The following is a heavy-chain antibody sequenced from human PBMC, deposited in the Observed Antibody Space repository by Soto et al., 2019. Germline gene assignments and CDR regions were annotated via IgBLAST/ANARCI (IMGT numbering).Heavy chain of an antibody. CDR3: AKDCYDFWSGLKLKYGMDV. J-gene: IGHJ6*02. Sequence: HPGGSLRLSCAASGFTFSSYGMHWVRQAPGKGLEWVAVISYDGSNKYYADSVKGRFTISRDNSKNTLYLQMNSLRAEDTAVYYCAKDCYDFWSGLKLKYGMDVWGQGTTVTVSS. CDR2: ISYDGSNK. CDR1: GFTFSSYG. V-gene: IGHV3-30*18. D-gene: IGHD3-3*01.